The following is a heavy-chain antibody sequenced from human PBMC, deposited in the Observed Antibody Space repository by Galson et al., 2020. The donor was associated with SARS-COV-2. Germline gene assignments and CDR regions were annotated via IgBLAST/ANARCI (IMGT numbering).Heavy chain of an antibody. CDR1: GFPFSSYG. D-gene: IGHD6-13*01. J-gene: IGHJ4*02. Sequence: GESLKISCAASGFPFSSYGMHWVRQAPGKGLEWVAVISYDGSNKYYADSVKGRFTISRDNSKNTLYLQMNSLRAEDTAVYYCAKGPWYSSSWYYFDYWGQGTLVTVSS. V-gene: IGHV3-30*18. CDR2: ISYDGSNK. CDR3: AKGPWYSSSWYYFDY.